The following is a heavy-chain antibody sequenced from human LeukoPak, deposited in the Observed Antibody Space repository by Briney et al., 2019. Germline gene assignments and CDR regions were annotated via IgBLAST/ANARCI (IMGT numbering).Heavy chain of an antibody. CDR3: ARTYSSSWSYFDY. V-gene: IGHV1-69*05. J-gene: IGHJ4*02. Sequence: VASVKVSCKASGYTFTSYDINWVRQATGQGLEWMGGIIPIFGTANYAQKFQGRVTITTDESTSTAYMELGSLRSEDTAVYYCARTYSSSWSYFDYWGQGTLVTVSS. CDR2: IIPIFGTA. CDR1: GYTFTSYD. D-gene: IGHD6-13*01.